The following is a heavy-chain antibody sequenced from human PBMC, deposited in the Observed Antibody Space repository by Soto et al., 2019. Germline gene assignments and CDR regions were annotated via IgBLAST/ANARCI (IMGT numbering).Heavy chain of an antibody. Sequence: EVQLVESGEGWVRLAGSLGLTFAASGFTFDNFAWHGVGKFPGKGLEWVSGINWNSVSIGYGDSVKGRFAISRDNAKNSLHLQMNSLSAEDTAFYYCVKDESINWYSGHFRHWGQGTLVTVSS. CDR2: INWNSVSI. V-gene: IGHV3-9*01. J-gene: IGHJ1*01. CDR3: VKDESINWYSGHFRH. CDR1: GFTFDNFA. D-gene: IGHD6-13*01.